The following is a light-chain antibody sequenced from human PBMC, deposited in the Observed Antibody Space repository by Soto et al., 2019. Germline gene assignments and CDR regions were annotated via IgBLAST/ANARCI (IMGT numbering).Light chain of an antibody. CDR1: ETITSH. Sequence: DIQLTQSPPRLSASVGDIVTITCRASETITSHLNWFQHKPGKAPKLLIYGGSILISGVPSRFSASGSGTDFTLTISSLQPEDFATYFCQNSYYIPWTFGQGTK. CDR2: GGS. J-gene: IGKJ1*01. CDR3: QNSYYIPWT. V-gene: IGKV1-39*01.